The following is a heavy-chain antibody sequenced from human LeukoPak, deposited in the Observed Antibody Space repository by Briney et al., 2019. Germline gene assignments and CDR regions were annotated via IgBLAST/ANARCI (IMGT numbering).Heavy chain of an antibody. CDR3: ARTYYDFWSGYSEYYYYYMDV. J-gene: IGHJ6*03. V-gene: IGHV4-59*01. CDR2: IYYSGST. Sequence: PSETLSLTCTVSGGSISSYYWSWIRQPPGKGLEWIGYIYYSGSTNYNPSLKSRVTISVDTSKNQFSLKLSSVTAEDTAVYYCARTYYDFWSGYSEYYYYYMDVWGKGTTVTVSS. D-gene: IGHD3-3*01. CDR1: GGSISSYY.